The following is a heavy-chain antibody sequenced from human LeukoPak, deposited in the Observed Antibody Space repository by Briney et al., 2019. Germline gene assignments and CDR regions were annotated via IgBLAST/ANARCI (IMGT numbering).Heavy chain of an antibody. CDR1: GFTFSSYA. V-gene: IGHV3-49*03. CDR2: IRSKAYGGTT. J-gene: IGHJ4*02. D-gene: IGHD3-22*01. CDR3: TRNQGFYYDSIVYLNCNY. Sequence: GGSLRLSCAASGFTFSSYAMSWFRQAPGKGLEWVGFIRSKAYGGTTQYAASVEGRFTISRDDSKGIAYLQINSLKTEDTAVYYCTRNQGFYYDSIVYLNCNYGGQETLFPAS.